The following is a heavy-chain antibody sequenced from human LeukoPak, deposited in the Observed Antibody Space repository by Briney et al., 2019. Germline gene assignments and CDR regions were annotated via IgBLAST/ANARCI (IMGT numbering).Heavy chain of an antibody. CDR3: ARRGRYYFDY. CDR1: GFTSSSYG. V-gene: IGHV3-23*01. Sequence: GGSLRLSCAASGFTSSSYGMSWVRQAQGKGLEWVSSIGSSGGSTYYPDSVKGRFTISRDNSKNTLYLQMNSLRAEDTALYYCARRGRYYFDYWGQGTLVTVSS. J-gene: IGHJ4*02. D-gene: IGHD3-16*01. CDR2: IGSSGGST.